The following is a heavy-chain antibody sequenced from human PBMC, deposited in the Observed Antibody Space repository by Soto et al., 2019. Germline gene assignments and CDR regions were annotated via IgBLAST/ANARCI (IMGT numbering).Heavy chain of an antibody. CDR3: ARVPYSSSYYFDY. CDR2: IWYDGSNK. V-gene: IGHV3-33*01. CDR1: GFTFSSYG. Sequence: VQLLEWGGGLVQPGGSLRLSCAASGFTFSSYGMHWVRQAPGKGLEWVAVIWYDGSNKYYADSVKGRFTISRDNSKNTLYLQMNSLRAEDTAVYYCARVPYSSSYYFDYWGQGTLVTVSS. J-gene: IGHJ4*02. D-gene: IGHD6-6*01.